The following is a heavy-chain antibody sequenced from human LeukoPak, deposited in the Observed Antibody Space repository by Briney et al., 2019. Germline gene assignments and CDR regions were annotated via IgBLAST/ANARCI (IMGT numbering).Heavy chain of an antibody. CDR2: INPSGGST. D-gene: IGHD2-15*01. J-gene: IGHJ6*02. Sequence: ASVKVSCKASGYTLTSYYMHWVRQAPGQGLEWMGIINPSGGSTSYAQKFQGRVTMTRDTSTSTVYMELSSLRSEDTAVYYCARETAYCSGGSCYYYYGMDVWGQGTTVTVSS. V-gene: IGHV1-46*01. CDR1: GYTLTSYY. CDR3: ARETAYCSGGSCYYYYGMDV.